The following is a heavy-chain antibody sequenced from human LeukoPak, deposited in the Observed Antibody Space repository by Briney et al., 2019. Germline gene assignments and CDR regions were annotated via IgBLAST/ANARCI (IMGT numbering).Heavy chain of an antibody. J-gene: IGHJ3*02. D-gene: IGHD1-26*01. CDR3: AKDIVGGTGGHAFDI. CDR1: GFSFSNYG. Sequence: GGSLRLSCAASGFSFSNYGVHWVRQAPGKGLEWVAIIWYDGNTKYYADSVKGRFTISRDNSKNTLYLQMNSLRAEDTAVYYCAKDIVGGTGGHAFDIWGQGTMVTVSS. CDR2: IWYDGNTK. V-gene: IGHV3-33*06.